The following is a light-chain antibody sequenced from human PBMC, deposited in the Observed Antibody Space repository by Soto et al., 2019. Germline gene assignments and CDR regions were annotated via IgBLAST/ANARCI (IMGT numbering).Light chain of an antibody. J-gene: IGKJ5*01. V-gene: IGKV3D-20*02. Sequence: EIVLTQSPGTLSLSPGERATLSCRASQSVSSSYLAWYQQKPGQAPRFLIYGASSRATGIPDRFSGSGSGTDFTLTISSLEPEDFAVYYCQQRSNWITFGQGTRLEI. CDR3: QQRSNWIT. CDR1: QSVSSSY. CDR2: GAS.